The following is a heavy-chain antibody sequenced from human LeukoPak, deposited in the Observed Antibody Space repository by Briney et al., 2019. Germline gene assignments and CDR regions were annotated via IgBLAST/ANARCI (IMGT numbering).Heavy chain of an antibody. CDR1: GFTFSSYG. D-gene: IGHD3-9*01. Sequence: GGSLRLSCAASGFTFSSYGMHWVRQAPGKGLEWVAVISYDGSNKYYADSVKGRFTISRDSSKNTLYLQMNSLRAEDTAVYYCAKNGYYDILTGYPNDWGQGTLVTVSS. CDR3: AKNGYYDILTGYPND. J-gene: IGHJ4*02. V-gene: IGHV3-30*18. CDR2: ISYDGSNK.